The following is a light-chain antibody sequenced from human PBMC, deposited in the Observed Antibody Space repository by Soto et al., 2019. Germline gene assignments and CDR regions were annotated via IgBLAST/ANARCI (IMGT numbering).Light chain of an antibody. CDR2: YKSDSDT. V-gene: IGLV5-45*03. Sequence: QPVLTQPSSLSASPGASASLTCTLRSGFDVGTYKIYWYQQRPGSPPQYLLPYKSDSDTQQGSGVPSRFSGSKDASANAGILLISGLQSDDEADYYCVIWHGYGWVFGGGTKLTVL. J-gene: IGLJ3*02. CDR1: SGFDVGTYK. CDR3: VIWHGYGWV.